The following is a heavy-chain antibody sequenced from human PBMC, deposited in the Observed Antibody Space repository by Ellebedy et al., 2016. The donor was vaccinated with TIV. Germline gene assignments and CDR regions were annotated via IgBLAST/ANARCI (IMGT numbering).Heavy chain of an antibody. CDR3: ARGLGYCSGGSCYIDAFDI. D-gene: IGHD2-15*01. Sequence: MPSEILSLTCTVSGGSISSGDYYWSWIRQPPGKGLEWIGYIYYSGRTYYNPSLKCRVTISVDTSKNQFSLKLSSVTAADTAVYYCARGLGYCSGGSCYIDAFDIWGQGTMVTVSS. V-gene: IGHV4-30-4*01. CDR1: GGSISSGDYY. J-gene: IGHJ3*02. CDR2: IYYSGRT.